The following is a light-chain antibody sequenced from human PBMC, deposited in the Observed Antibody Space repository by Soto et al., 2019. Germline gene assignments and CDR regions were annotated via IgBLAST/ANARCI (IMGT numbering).Light chain of an antibody. CDR1: QSMSSY. CDR2: KAS. Sequence: DIQMTQSPSSLSASVGDRVTITCRACQSMSSYLNWYQQKPGKAPKLLISKASSLETGVPSRFSGSGAGTEFTLTISSLQPDDFATYYCQQYNSYSRTFGQGTKVDIK. J-gene: IGKJ1*01. V-gene: IGKV1-5*03. CDR3: QQYNSYSRT.